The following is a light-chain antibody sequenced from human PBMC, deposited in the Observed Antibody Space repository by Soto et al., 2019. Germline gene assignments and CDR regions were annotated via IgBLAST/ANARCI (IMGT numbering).Light chain of an antibody. V-gene: IGLV2-8*01. J-gene: IGLJ2*01. Sequence: QSVLTQPPSASGSPGQSVTISCTGTSSDVGGYNYVSWYQQHPGKAPKLMIYEVSKRPSGVPNHFSGSKSGNTASLTVSGLQPEDEADYFCTSYAGSNNLIFGGGTKVTVL. CDR3: TSYAGSNNLI. CDR2: EVS. CDR1: SSDVGGYNY.